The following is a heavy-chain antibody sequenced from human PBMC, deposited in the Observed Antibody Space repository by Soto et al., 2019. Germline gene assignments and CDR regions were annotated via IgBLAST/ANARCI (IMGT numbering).Heavy chain of an antibody. CDR3: AKPGGRFLEWYYGSYFDY. D-gene: IGHD3-3*01. V-gene: IGHV3-23*01. J-gene: IGHJ4*02. CDR1: GFTFSSYA. CDR2: ISGSGGST. Sequence: EVQLLESGGGLVQPGGSLSLSCAASGFTFSSYAMSWVRQAPGKGLEWVSAISGSGGSTYYADSVKGRFTISRDNSKNTLYLQMNSLRAEDTAVYYCAKPGGRFLEWYYGSYFDYWGQGTLVTVSS.